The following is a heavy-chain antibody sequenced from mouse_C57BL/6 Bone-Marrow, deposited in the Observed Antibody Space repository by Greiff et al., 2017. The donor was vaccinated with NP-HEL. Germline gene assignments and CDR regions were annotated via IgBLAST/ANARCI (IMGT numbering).Heavy chain of an antibody. CDR3: AITTNFDY. CDR2: LYPGDGDT. Sequence: QVQLQQSGPELVKPGASVKISCKASGYAFSSSWMNWVKQRPGKGLEWIGRLYPGDGDTNYNGKFKGKATLTADKSSSTAYMQLSSLTSEDSAVYFCAITTNFDYWGQGTTLTVSS. V-gene: IGHV1-82*01. CDR1: GYAFSSSW. J-gene: IGHJ2*01. D-gene: IGHD1-1*01.